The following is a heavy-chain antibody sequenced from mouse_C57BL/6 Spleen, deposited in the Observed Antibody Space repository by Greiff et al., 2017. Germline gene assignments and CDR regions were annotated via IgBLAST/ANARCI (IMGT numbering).Heavy chain of an antibody. D-gene: IGHD1-1*01. CDR2: ISSGGDYT. V-gene: IGHV5-9-1*02. J-gene: IGHJ2*01. Sequence: EVKLVESGEGLVKPGGSLKLSCAASGFTFSSYAMSWVRQTPEKRLEWVAYISSGGDYTYYADTVKGRFTLSRDNARNTLYLQMSSLKSEDTAMYYCTRDGDYYGSSFDYWGQGTTLTVSS. CDR3: TRDGDYYGSSFDY. CDR1: GFTFSSYA.